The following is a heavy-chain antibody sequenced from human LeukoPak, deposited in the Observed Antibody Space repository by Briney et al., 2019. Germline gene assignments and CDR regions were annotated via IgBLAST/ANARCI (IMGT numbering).Heavy chain of an antibody. V-gene: IGHV3-48*03. CDR2: ISSSGSSI. Sequence: PGGSLRLSCAASGFTFSSYEMNWVRQAAGKGLEWLSYISSSGSSIYYADSVKGRFTISRDNAKNSLYLQMNTLRAEDTAVYYCARAQQWLGSYMDVWGKGTTVTVSS. D-gene: IGHD6-19*01. CDR1: GFTFSSYE. CDR3: ARAQQWLGSYMDV. J-gene: IGHJ6*03.